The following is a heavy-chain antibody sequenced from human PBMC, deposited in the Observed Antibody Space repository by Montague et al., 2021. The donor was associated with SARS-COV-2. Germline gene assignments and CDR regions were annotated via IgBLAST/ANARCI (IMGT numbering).Heavy chain of an antibody. CDR1: GGSISSYY. CDR2: IYYSGST. V-gene: IGHV4-59*08. CDR3: ARHTICSTPRYGMYV. Sequence: SETLSLTCTVSGGSISSYYWSWIRQPPGKGLEWIGYIYYSGSTNXNPSLKSRATISVDTSKNQFSLKLSSVTAADTAVYYCARHTICSTPRYGMYVWGKGTTVTVSS. D-gene: IGHD2-15*01. J-gene: IGHJ6*04.